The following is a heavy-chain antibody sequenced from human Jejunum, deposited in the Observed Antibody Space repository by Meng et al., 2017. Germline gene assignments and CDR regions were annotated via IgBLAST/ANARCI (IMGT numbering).Heavy chain of an antibody. V-gene: IGHV3-23*01. J-gene: IGHJ4*02. Sequence: GGSLRLSCEASGFIFSTYTMSWVRQSPGRGREWVSGIIGTSDKKYAESVRGRFTISRDNSKNTLYLQMNSLRDEDTAVYYCVKDREPDGLWPFDHWGQGTRVTVSS. CDR1: GFIFSTYT. D-gene: IGHD5-24*01. CDR3: VKDREPDGLWPFDH. CDR2: IIGTSDK.